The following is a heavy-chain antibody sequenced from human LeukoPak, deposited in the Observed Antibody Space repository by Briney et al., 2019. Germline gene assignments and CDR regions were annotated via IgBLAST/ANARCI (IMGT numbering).Heavy chain of an antibody. CDR2: ISGSGGST. J-gene: IGHJ4*02. CDR3: AQGGRGAAAAFDY. D-gene: IGHD6-13*01. Sequence: GGSLRLSCAASGFTFSSYAMSWDRQAPGKGLEWVSAISGSGGSTYYADSVKGRLTISRDNSKNTLYLQMNSLRAEDTAVYYCAQGGRGAAAAFDYWGQGTLVTVSS. V-gene: IGHV3-23*01. CDR1: GFTFSSYA.